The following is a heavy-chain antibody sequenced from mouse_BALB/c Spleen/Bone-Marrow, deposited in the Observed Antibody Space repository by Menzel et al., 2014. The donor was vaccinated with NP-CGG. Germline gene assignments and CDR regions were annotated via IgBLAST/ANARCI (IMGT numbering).Heavy chain of an antibody. CDR2: VYPGNNDT. CDR3: TRYYYGGRDWYFDV. Sequence: EVQLQQSGAVLARPGASVRMSCKASGYTFTSFWMHWVKQRPGRGLEWIGAVYPGNNDTNYDQNFKGKAKLTAVTSTSTAYMEFSSLTNEDSAVYYCTRYYYGGRDWYFDVWGAGTTVTVSS. CDR1: GYTFTSFW. J-gene: IGHJ1*01. V-gene: IGHV1-5*01. D-gene: IGHD1-1*01.